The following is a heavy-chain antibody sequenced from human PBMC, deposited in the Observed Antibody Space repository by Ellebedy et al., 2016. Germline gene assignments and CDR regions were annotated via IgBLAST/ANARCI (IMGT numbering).Heavy chain of an antibody. D-gene: IGHD3-22*01. CDR3: ARGHSGGYLASNSDY. V-gene: IGHV3-74*01. Sequence: GESLKISXAASGFTFTNYWMHWVRQAPGKGLVWVSRINSDGRSTAYADSVKGRFTISRDNSKNTLYLQMDSLRAEDTAVYYCARGHSGGYLASNSDYWGQGTLVTVSS. CDR2: INSDGRST. CDR1: GFTFTNYW. J-gene: IGHJ4*02.